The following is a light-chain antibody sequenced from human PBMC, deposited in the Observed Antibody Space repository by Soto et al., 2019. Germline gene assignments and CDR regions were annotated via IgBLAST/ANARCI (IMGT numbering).Light chain of an antibody. V-gene: IGKV1-33*01. CDR2: DAS. J-gene: IGKJ4*01. Sequence: DIQMAQSPSSLSASVGDRVTITCQASQDISNYLNWYQQKPGKAPKLLIYDASNLETGVPSRFGGSGSGTDFTFTISSLQPEDIATYYCQQYDNLLTFGGGTKVDIK. CDR3: QQYDNLLT. CDR1: QDISNY.